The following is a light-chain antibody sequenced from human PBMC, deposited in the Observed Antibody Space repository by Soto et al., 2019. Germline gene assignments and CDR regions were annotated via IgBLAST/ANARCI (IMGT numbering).Light chain of an antibody. CDR3: QQYNSYRT. Sequence: DIQMTQSPSTLSASVGDRVTTTCRARQSISIWLAWYQQKPGKAPKLLIYDASILKSGVPSRFSGNGSGTEFTLTISSLQPDDFATYYCQQYNSYRTFGQGTKVEIK. CDR1: QSISIW. CDR2: DAS. V-gene: IGKV1-5*01. J-gene: IGKJ1*01.